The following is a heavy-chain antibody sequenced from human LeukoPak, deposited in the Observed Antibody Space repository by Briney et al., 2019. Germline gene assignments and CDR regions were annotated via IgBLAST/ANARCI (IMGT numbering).Heavy chain of an antibody. V-gene: IGHV3-11*01. CDR3: AREIAADRGFDS. CDR2: ISSGGSTT. CDR1: GFTVSSNY. Sequence: PGGSLRLSCTVSGFTVSSNYMSWVRQTPGKGLECVSYISSGGSTTYYTDSVKGRFTISRDNGKNALYLQMNSLRAEDTAVYYCAREIAADRGFDSWGQGTLVTVSS. D-gene: IGHD6-6*01. J-gene: IGHJ4*02.